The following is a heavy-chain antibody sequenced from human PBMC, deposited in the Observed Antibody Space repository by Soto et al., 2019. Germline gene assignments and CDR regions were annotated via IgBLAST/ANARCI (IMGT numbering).Heavy chain of an antibody. CDR2: ISYDGSNK. J-gene: IGHJ4*02. Sequence: GGSLRLSCAASGFTFSSYAMHGVRQAPGKGLEWVAVISYDGSNKYYADSVKGRFTISRDNSKNTLYLQMNSLRAEDTAVYYCARAQGGYDWSRYFDYWGQGTLVTVSS. CDR1: GFTFSSYA. V-gene: IGHV3-30-3*01. D-gene: IGHD5-12*01. CDR3: ARAQGGYDWSRYFDY.